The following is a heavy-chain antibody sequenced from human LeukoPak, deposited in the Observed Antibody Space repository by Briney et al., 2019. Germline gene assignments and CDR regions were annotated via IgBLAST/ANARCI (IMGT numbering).Heavy chain of an antibody. D-gene: IGHD5-24*01. CDR3: ARIMATIKFFDY. CDR2: SGST. J-gene: IGHJ4*02. Sequence: SETLSLTCTVSGGSISSSSYYWGWIRQPPGKGLEWIYSGSTYYNPSLKSRVTISVDTSKNQFSLKLSSVTAADTAVYYCARIMATIKFFDYWGQGTLVTVSS. V-gene: IGHV4-39*07. CDR1: GGSISSSSYY.